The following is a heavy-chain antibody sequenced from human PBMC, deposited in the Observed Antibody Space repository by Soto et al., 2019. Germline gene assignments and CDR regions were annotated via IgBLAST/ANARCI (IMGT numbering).Heavy chain of an antibody. Sequence: SCAASGFTFSSYAMSWVRQAPGKGLEWVSAISGSGGSTYYADSVKGRFTISRDNSKNTLYLQMNSLRAEDTAVYYCAKDLMDYYDSSGSGYFDYWGQGTLVTVSS. CDR2: ISGSGGST. D-gene: IGHD3-22*01. CDR3: AKDLMDYYDSSGSGYFDY. CDR1: GFTFSSYA. V-gene: IGHV3-23*01. J-gene: IGHJ4*02.